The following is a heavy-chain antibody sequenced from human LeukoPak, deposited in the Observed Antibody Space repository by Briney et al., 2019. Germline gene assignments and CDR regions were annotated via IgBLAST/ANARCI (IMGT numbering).Heavy chain of an antibody. D-gene: IGHD5-18*01. J-gene: IGHJ4*02. CDR1: GFTFSIYS. V-gene: IGHV3-48*02. CDR3: ARETAMAPDY. Sequence: PGGSLRLSCAASGFTFSIYSMNWVRQAPGKGLEWVSYISPRGDTIYYTDSVKGRFTISRDNAKNSLYLQMNSLRDEDTAVYSCARETAMAPDYWGQGTLVTVSS. CDR2: ISPRGDTI.